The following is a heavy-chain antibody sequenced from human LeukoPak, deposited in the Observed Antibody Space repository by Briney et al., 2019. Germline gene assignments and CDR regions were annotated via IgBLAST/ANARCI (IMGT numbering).Heavy chain of an antibody. J-gene: IGHJ6*03. CDR1: GFSLRDYS. CDR3: ARFAAGGSYYYYMDV. CDR2: ISSSSRYT. V-gene: IGHV3-21*01. D-gene: IGHD6-25*01. Sequence: GGSLRLSCAASGFSLRDYSMDWVRQAPGKGLEWVSSISSSSRYTFYVDSVKGRFTISRDNAKNSLYLQMNSLRADDTAVYYCARFAAGGSYYYYMDVWGKGTTVTVSS.